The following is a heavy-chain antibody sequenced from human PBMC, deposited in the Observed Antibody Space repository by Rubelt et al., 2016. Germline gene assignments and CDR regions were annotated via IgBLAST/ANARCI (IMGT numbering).Heavy chain of an antibody. Sequence: QLQLQESGPGLVKPSETLSLTCTVSGGSISSSSYYWGWIRQPPGKGLEWIGSISDSGSTYYTASLNSRVTVSVDTSKDQFSLKLRSVTAADTAVYYCTRRQMASSRRDYWGQGTLVTVSS. V-gene: IGHV4-39*01. J-gene: IGHJ4*02. CDR2: ISDSGST. D-gene: IGHD5-24*01. CDR1: GGSISSSSYY. CDR3: TRRQMASSRRDY.